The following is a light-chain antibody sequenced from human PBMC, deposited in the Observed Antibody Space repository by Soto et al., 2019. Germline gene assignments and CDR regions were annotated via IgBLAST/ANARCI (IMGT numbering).Light chain of an antibody. CDR3: QQYNNWPPYT. V-gene: IGKV3-15*01. CDR1: QSVSNN. CDR2: GAS. Sequence: EIVMTQSPATLSVSPGERATLSCRASQSVSNNLAWYQQKPGQAPRLLIYGASTRATGIPARFSGSGSWTESTLTISSLQSEDFAVYYCQQYNNWPPYTFGQGTKLESK. J-gene: IGKJ2*01.